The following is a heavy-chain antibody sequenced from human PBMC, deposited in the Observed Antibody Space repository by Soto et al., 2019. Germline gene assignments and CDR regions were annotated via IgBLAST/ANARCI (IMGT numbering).Heavy chain of an antibody. D-gene: IGHD6-6*01. CDR1: GFTFGSYA. CDR3: ARDSSSSPYYYYGMDV. J-gene: IGHJ6*02. Sequence: GGSLRLSCAASGFTFGSYAMHWVRQAPGKGLEGVAVISYDGSNKYYADSVKGRFTISRDNSKNTLYLQMNSLRAEDTAVYYCARDSSSSPYYYYGMDVWGQGTTVTVSS. V-gene: IGHV3-30-3*01. CDR2: ISYDGSNK.